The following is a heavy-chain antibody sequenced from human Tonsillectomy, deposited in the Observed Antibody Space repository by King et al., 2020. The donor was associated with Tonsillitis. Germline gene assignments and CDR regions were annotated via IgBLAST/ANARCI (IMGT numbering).Heavy chain of an antibody. D-gene: IGHD3-3*01. V-gene: IGHV4-31*03. CDR3: ARVPRSISVFGVVPGPLPRYFDS. Sequence: VQLQESGPGLVKPSQTLSLTCTVSGGSIASGSYYWSWIRQHPGKGLEWIGYIYYSGTTYDNPSLKSRLSMSVDTSKNQFSLKLSSVTAADTAIYYCARVPRSISVFGVVPGPLPRYFDSGGQGKLVTVSS. J-gene: IGHJ4*02. CDR2: IYYSGTT. CDR1: GGSIASGSYY.